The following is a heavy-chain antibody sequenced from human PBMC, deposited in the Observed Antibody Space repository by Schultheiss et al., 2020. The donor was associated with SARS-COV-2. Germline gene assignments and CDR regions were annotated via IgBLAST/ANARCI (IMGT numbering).Heavy chain of an antibody. CDR2: ISSSSSYT. CDR1: GFTFSDYY. Sequence: GGSLRLSCAASGFTFSDYYMSWIRQAPGKGLEWVSYISSSSSYTNYADSVKGRFTVSRDNAKNSLYLEMNSLRAEDTAVYYCARDPAYNWNDIIFWGQGTLVTVSS. V-gene: IGHV3-11*06. J-gene: IGHJ4*02. CDR3: ARDPAYNWNDIIF. D-gene: IGHD1-20*01.